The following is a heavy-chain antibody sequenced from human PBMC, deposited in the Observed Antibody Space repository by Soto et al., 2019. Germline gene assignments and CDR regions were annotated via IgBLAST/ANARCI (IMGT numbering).Heavy chain of an antibody. V-gene: IGHV3-33*01. CDR2: IWYDGSNK. D-gene: IGHD3-9*01. Sequence: GGSLRLSCAASGFTFSSYGMHWVRQAPGKGLEWVAVIWYDGSNKYYADSVKGRFTISRDNSKNTLYLQMNSLRAEDTAVYYCARDWAHYDILTGSLYYYYYMDVWGKGTTVTVSS. J-gene: IGHJ6*03. CDR3: ARDWAHYDILTGSLYYYYYMDV. CDR1: GFTFSSYG.